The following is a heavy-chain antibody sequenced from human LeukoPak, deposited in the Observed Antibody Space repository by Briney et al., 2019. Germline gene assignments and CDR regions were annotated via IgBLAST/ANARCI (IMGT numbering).Heavy chain of an antibody. J-gene: IGHJ3*02. D-gene: IGHD4-17*01. V-gene: IGHV4-34*01. CDR3: AREVTNNAFDI. Sequence: SETLSLTCAVYGGSFSGYYWSWIRQPPGKGLEWIGEINHSGSTNYNPSLKSRVTISVDTSKNQFSLKLSSVTAADTAVYYCAREVTNNAFDIWGQGTMVTDSS. CDR1: GGSFSGYY. CDR2: INHSGST.